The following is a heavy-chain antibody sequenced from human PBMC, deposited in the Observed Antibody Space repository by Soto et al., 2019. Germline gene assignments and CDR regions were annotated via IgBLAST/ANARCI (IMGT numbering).Heavy chain of an antibody. CDR1: GFTFSSYA. Sequence: QVQLVESGGGVVQPGRSLRLSCAASGFTFSSYAMHWVRQAPGKGLEWVAVISYDGSNKYYADSVKGRFTISRDNSKNTLYLQMNSLRAEDTAVYYCARGRKYQLLPNWFDTWGQGTLVTVSS. CDR3: ARGRKYQLLPNWFDT. V-gene: IGHV3-30-3*01. CDR2: ISYDGSNK. J-gene: IGHJ5*02. D-gene: IGHD2-2*01.